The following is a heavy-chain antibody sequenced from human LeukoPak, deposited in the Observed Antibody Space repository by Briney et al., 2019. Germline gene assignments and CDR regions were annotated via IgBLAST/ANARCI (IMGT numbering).Heavy chain of an antibody. D-gene: IGHD1-26*01. CDR1: GFPFSSYG. CDR3: ASGGATRGTLDY. Sequence: GGSLRLSCAASGFPFSSYGMYWVRQTPDKGLQWVAYLRKDASYSNYADSVRGRFTISRDNSKNTLDLQMSSPRVEDTAVYYCASGGATRGTLDYWGQGTLVTVSS. J-gene: IGHJ4*02. CDR2: LRKDASYS. V-gene: IGHV3-30*02.